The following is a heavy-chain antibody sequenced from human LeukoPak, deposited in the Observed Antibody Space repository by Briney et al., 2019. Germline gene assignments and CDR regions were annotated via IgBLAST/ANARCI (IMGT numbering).Heavy chain of an antibody. CDR1: GGSISSYY. Sequence: PSETLSLTCTVSGGSISSYYWSWIRQPPGKGLEWIGYIYYSGRTNYNPSLKSRVTISVDTSKNQFSLKLSSVTAADTAVYYCARGGAVAGTFDYWGQGTLVTVSS. CDR2: IYYSGRT. CDR3: ARGGAVAGTFDY. J-gene: IGHJ4*02. D-gene: IGHD6-19*01. V-gene: IGHV4-59*08.